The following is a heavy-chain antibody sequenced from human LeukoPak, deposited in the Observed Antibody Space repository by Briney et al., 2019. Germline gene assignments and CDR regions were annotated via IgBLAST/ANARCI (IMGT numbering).Heavy chain of an antibody. CDR2: INPSGGST. CDR1: GGTFSSYA. Sequence: ASVKVSCKASGGTFSSYAISWVRQAPGQGLEWMGIINPSGGSTSYAQKFQGRVTMTRDMSTSTVYMELSSLRSEDTAVYYCARGGGIAVAGYRNIDYWGQGTLVTVSS. V-gene: IGHV1-46*01. J-gene: IGHJ4*02. D-gene: IGHD6-19*01. CDR3: ARGGGIAVAGYRNIDY.